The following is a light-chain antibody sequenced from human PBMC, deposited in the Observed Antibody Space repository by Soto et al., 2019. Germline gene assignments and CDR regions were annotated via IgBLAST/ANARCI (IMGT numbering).Light chain of an antibody. Sequence: ETVLSHSPVTLSLSTGERASLSCRASQSFRGLLAWYQQKPGQAPRLLIYDAYNRATGIPPRFSGSGSGTDFTLTISSLEPEDSAVYYCQQRHMWPITFGQGTRLETK. CDR3: QQRHMWPIT. V-gene: IGKV3-11*01. CDR1: QSFRGL. J-gene: IGKJ5*01. CDR2: DAY.